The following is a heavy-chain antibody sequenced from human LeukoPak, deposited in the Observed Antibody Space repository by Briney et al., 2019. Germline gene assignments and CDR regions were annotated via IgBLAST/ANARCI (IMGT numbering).Heavy chain of an antibody. V-gene: IGHV1-2*02. CDR2: INPNSGGT. J-gene: IGHJ6*03. CDR3: ARVAWYYYYMDV. Sequence: ASVKVSCKASGYTFTGYYMHWVRQAPGQGLEWMGWINPNSGGTNYAQKFQGRVTMTRDTSISTAYMELSRLRSDDTAVYYCARVAWYYYYMDVWGKGTTVTVSS. CDR1: GYTFTGYY.